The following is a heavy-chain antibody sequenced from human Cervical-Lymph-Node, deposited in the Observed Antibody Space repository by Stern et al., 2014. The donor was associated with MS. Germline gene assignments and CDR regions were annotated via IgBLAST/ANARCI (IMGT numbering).Heavy chain of an antibody. J-gene: IGHJ6*02. CDR3: ARPPPRRKWDDPNYGMDV. CDR2: IYPDDSDI. D-gene: IGHD1-1*01. Sequence: EVQLVESGAEVKKPGESLKISCKGSGYTFTNNWIAWVRQMPGKGLEWMGIIYPDDSDIRYSPSLQGQVTISADKSISPAYPQLSGLKAGDSPVYYWARPPPRRKWDDPNYGMDVWGQGTTVTVSS. V-gene: IGHV5-51*03. CDR1: GYTFTNNW.